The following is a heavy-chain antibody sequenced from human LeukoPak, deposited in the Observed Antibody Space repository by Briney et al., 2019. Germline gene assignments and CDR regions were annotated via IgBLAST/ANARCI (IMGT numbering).Heavy chain of an antibody. CDR1: GYSFTTYW. D-gene: IGHD1/OR15-1a*01. Sequence: GESLKISCKGSGYSFTTYWIGWVRQMPGKGLEWIGIVFPGDSDTTYSPSLQGQVTISADKSINTAYLQWSSLRASDTAMYYCATSESQTRFDYWGQGTPVTVSS. CDR3: ATSESQTRFDY. V-gene: IGHV5-51*01. J-gene: IGHJ4*02. CDR2: VFPGDSDT.